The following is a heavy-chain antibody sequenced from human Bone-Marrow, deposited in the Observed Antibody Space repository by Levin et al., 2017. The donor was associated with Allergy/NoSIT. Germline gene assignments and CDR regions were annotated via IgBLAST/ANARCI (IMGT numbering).Heavy chain of an antibody. CDR3: ARDRLTVTTSSLRRYFDY. V-gene: IGHV4-38-2*02. CDR2: IYHSGST. D-gene: IGHD4-17*01. Sequence: SETLSLTCTVSGYSISSGYYWGWIRQPPGKGLEWIGSIYHSGSTYYNPSLKSRVTISVDTSKNQFSLKLSSVTAADTAVYYCARDRLTVTTSSLRRYFDYWGQGTLVTVSS. J-gene: IGHJ4*02. CDR1: GYSISSGYY.